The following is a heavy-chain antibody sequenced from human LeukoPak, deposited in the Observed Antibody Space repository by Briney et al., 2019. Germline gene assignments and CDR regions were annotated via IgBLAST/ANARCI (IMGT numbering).Heavy chain of an antibody. D-gene: IGHD6-6*01. CDR2: ISSSSSYI. Sequence: GGSLRLSCAASGFTFSSYSMNWVRQAPGKGLEWVSSISSSSSYIYYADSVKGRFTISRDNAKNSLYLQMNSLRAEDTAVYYCARVDWESSSSFDYWGQGTLVTVSS. CDR1: GFTFSSYS. CDR3: ARVDWESSSSFDY. J-gene: IGHJ4*02. V-gene: IGHV3-21*01.